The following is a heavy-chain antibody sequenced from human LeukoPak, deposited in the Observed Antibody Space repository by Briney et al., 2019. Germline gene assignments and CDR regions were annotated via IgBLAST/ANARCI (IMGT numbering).Heavy chain of an antibody. CDR3: ARRIAAAGTAWFDP. J-gene: IGHJ5*02. CDR2: IYYSGRT. CDR1: GGSISSYY. D-gene: IGHD6-13*01. V-gene: IGHV4-59*01. Sequence: PSETLSLTCTVSGGSISSYYWSWIRQPPGKGLEWIGYIYYSGRTNSNPSLKSRITISVDTSKNQFSLKLSSVPAADTAVYYCARRIAAAGTAWFDPWGQGTLVTVSS.